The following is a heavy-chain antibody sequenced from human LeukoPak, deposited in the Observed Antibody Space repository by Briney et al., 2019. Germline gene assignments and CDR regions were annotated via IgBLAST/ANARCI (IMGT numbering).Heavy chain of an antibody. CDR3: ARLGKLHFGEFSSDNSY. D-gene: IGHD3-16*02. V-gene: IGHV4-30-2*03. J-gene: IGHJ4*02. CDR2: IYYSGST. Sequence: PSQTLSLTCTVSGGSISSGSYYWSWIRQPAGKGLEWVGSIYYSGSTYYNPSLKSRVTISIDTSKNQFSLKLSSVTAADTAVYYCARLGKLHFGEFSSDNSYWGQGTLVTVSS. CDR1: GGSISSGSYY.